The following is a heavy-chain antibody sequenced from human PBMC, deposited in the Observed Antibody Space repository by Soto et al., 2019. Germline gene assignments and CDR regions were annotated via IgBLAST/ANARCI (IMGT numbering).Heavy chain of an antibody. J-gene: IGHJ4*02. CDR1: GFSFSTSGVG. V-gene: IGHV2-5*01. CDR2: IYWNDDK. CDR3: AHSIGIAAGFEY. D-gene: IGHD6-13*01. Sequence: SGPTLVNPTQTLTLTCTFSGFSFSTSGVGVGWIRQPPGKALEWLAVIYWNDDKRHSPSLMSRFTITKDTSKNQVVLTMTNMDPVDTATYYCAHSIGIAAGFEYWGQGTLVTVSS.